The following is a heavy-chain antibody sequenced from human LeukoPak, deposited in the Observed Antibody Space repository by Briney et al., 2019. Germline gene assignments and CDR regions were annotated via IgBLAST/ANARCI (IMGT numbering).Heavy chain of an antibody. V-gene: IGHV3-74*01. CDR1: GFTFSSYW. J-gene: IGHJ4*02. D-gene: IGHD2-8*01. CDR3: ASICTNGVCYDY. Sequence: GGSLRLSCAASGFTFSSYWMHWVRQAPGKGLVWVSRINTDGSSTSYADSVKGRFTISRDNAKNTLYLQMNSLRAEDTAVYYCASICTNGVCYDYWGQGTLVTVSS. CDR2: INTDGSST.